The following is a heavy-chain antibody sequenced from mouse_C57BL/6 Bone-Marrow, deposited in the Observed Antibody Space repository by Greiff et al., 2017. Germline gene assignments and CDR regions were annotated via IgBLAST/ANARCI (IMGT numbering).Heavy chain of an antibody. CDR3: SAAYYGSSYNRYFDV. V-gene: IGHV2-2*01. CDR2: LWRGGST. CDR1: GFSLTSYG. D-gene: IGHD1-1*01. J-gene: IGHJ1*03. Sequence: VQLQQSGPGLVQPSQSLSITCTASGFSLTSYGVHWVRQSPGKGLEWLGVLWRGGSTDYNAAFIYRLSIGKDNSKGQVFFKMNSLQADDTAIYYCSAAYYGSSYNRYFDVWGTGTTVTVSS.